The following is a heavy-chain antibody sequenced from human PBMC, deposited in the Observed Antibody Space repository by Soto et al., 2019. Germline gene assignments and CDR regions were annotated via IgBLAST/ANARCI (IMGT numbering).Heavy chain of an antibody. V-gene: IGHV4-59*01. Sequence: ETLSLTCTVSGGSISSYYWSWIRQPPGKGLEWIGYIYYSGSTNYNPSLKSRVTISVDTSKNQFSLKLSSVTAADTAVYYCARNYGSGSYRSYSYYMDVRGKGTTVTGFS. J-gene: IGHJ6*03. CDR1: GGSISSYY. CDR3: ARNYGSGSYRSYSYYMDV. D-gene: IGHD3-10*01. CDR2: IYYSGST.